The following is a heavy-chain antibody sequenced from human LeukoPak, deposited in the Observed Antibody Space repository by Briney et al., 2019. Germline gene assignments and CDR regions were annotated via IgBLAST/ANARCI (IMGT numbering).Heavy chain of an antibody. Sequence: GRSLRLSCAASGFSFSYYGMHWVRLAPGKGLEWVAVISYDGSNKYYADSVKGRFTISRDNSKNTLYLQMNSLRAEDMAVYYCVKRWTGTTIGQQDYWGQGTLVTVSS. V-gene: IGHV3-30*18. CDR2: ISYDGSNK. D-gene: IGHD1-1*01. CDR1: GFSFSYYG. J-gene: IGHJ4*02. CDR3: VKRWTGTTIGQQDY.